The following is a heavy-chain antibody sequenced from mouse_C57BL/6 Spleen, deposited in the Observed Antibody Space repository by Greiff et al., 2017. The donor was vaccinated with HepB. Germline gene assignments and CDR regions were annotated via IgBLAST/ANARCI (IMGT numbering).Heavy chain of an antibody. CDR2: INYDGSST. J-gene: IGHJ1*03. CDR1: GFTFSDYY. CDR3: ARDYYGNYGYFDV. V-gene: IGHV5-16*01. D-gene: IGHD2-1*01. Sequence: EVKLMESEGGLVQPGSSMKLSCTASGFTFSDYYMAWVRQVPEKGLEWVANINYDGSSTYYLDSLKSRFIISRDNAKNILYLQMSSLKSEDTATYYCARDYYGNYGYFDVWGTGTTVTVSS.